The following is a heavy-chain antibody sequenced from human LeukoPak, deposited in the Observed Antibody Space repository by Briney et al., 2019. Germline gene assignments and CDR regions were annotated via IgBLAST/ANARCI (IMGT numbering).Heavy chain of an antibody. CDR2: INAGNGNT. V-gene: IGHV1-3*01. Sequence: EASVKVSCKASGYTFTSYAMHWVRQAPGQRLEWMGWINAGNGNTKYSQKFQGRVTITRDTSASTAYMELSSLRSEDTAVYYCARLRGLYDSSGYYFDYWRQGTLVTVSS. J-gene: IGHJ4*02. CDR3: ARLRGLYDSSGYYFDY. D-gene: IGHD3-22*01. CDR1: GYTFTSYA.